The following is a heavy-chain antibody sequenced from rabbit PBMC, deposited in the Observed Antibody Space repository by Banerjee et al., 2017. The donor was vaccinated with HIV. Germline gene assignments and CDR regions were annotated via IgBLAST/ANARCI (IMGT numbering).Heavy chain of an antibody. CDR3: GRRATTSGYGINL. J-gene: IGHJ4*01. D-gene: IGHD1-1*01. V-gene: IGHV1S45*01. CDR2: IYGGNGVT. CDR1: GFSFSSSYY. Sequence: QEQLEESGGDLVKPEGSLTLTCTASGFSFSSSYYMCWVRQAPGKGLEWIACIYGGNGVTYYASWAKGRFTISKTSSTTVTLQMTSLTAADTATYFCGRRATTSGYGINLWGPGTLVTVS.